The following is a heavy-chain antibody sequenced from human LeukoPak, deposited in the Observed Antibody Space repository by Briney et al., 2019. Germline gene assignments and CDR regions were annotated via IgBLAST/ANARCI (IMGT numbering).Heavy chain of an antibody. J-gene: IGHJ6*02. V-gene: IGHV3-21*04. Sequence: GGSLRLSCAASGFTFSSYSMNWVRQAPGKGLEWVSSISSSSSYIYYADSVKGRFTISMDNTKNSLYLQVNSLRAEDTAMYYCASLGYCSGGSCYRSYYYYYGMDVWGQGTTVTVSS. CDR3: ASLGYCSGGSCYRSYYYYYGMDV. CDR1: GFTFSSYS. D-gene: IGHD2-15*01. CDR2: ISSSSSYI.